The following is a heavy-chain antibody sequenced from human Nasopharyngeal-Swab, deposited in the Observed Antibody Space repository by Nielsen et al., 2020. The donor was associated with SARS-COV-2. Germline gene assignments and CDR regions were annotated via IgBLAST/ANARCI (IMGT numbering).Heavy chain of an antibody. CDR1: GFTFSSYT. CDR2: ISYDGGNK. Sequence: GESLKISCAASGFTFSSYTLHWVRQAPGKGLEWVAVISYDGGNKYYADSVKGRFTISRDNSKNTLYLQMSNLRTEDTAVYYCTRARYCSGGSCYFYFYYNHMDIWGKGTTVTVSS. D-gene: IGHD2-15*01. V-gene: IGHV3-30*04. J-gene: IGHJ6*03. CDR3: TRARYCSGGSCYFYFYYNHMDI.